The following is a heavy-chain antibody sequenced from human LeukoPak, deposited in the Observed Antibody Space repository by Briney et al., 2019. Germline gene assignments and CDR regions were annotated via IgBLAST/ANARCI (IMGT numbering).Heavy chain of an antibody. V-gene: IGHV3-21*01. CDR3: SKAYCGGDCYYSKIYYYYGMDV. CDR2: ISSSSSYI. CDR1: GFTFSSYS. Sequence: GGSLRLSCAASGFTFSSYSMNWARQAPGKGLEWVSSISSSSSYIYYADSVKGRFTISRDNAKNSLYLQMNSLRAEDTAVYYCSKAYCGGDCYYSKIYYYYGMDVWGQGTTVTVSS. J-gene: IGHJ6*02. D-gene: IGHD2-21*02.